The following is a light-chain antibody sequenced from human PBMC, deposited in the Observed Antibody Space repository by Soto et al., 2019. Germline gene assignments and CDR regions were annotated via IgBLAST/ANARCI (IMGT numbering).Light chain of an antibody. V-gene: IGKV3-11*01. J-gene: IGKJ1*01. CDR2: DAS. CDR1: QSVSSD. CDR3: QQRRT. Sequence: EIVLTQSPATLSLSPGERATLSCRASQSVSSDLAWYQQKPGQAPRLLIYDASNRATGIPARFSGSGSGTDFTLTISSLEPEDFGVYYCQQRRTFGQGTKVEIK.